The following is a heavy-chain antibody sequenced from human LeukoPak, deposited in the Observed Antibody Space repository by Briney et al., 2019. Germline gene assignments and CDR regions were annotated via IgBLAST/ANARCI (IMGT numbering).Heavy chain of an antibody. CDR1: GGSISNYY. Sequence: SETLSLTCTVSGGSISNYYWSWIRQPPGKGLEWIGYIYYSGSTNYNPSLKSRVTISVDTSKNQFSLKLSPVTAADTAVYYCARGLNYYGSGSLDYWGQGTLVTVSS. D-gene: IGHD3-10*01. J-gene: IGHJ4*02. CDR3: ARGLNYYGSGSLDY. CDR2: IYYSGST. V-gene: IGHV4-59*01.